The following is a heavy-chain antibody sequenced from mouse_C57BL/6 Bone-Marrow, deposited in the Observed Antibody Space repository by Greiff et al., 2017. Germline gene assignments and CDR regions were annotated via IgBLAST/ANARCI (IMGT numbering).Heavy chain of an antibody. Sequence: QVQLKQPGAELVKPGASVKMSCKASGYTFTSYWITWVKQRPGQGLEWIGDIYPGGGSTNYNAKFKSKATLTVDTSSSTAYMQLSSLTSEDSAVYYCATVPPYVDYWGQGTTLTVSS. CDR3: ATVPPYVDY. CDR1: GYTFTSYW. J-gene: IGHJ2*01. CDR2: IYPGGGST. V-gene: IGHV1-55*01.